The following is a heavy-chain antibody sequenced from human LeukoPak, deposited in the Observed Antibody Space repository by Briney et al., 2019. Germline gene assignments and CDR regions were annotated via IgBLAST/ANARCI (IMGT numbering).Heavy chain of an antibody. CDR1: GYTLTELS. D-gene: IGHD2-2*01. CDR3: ATDLGYCSSTSCYSIG. J-gene: IGHJ4*02. Sequence: ASVKVSCKVSGYTLTELSMHWVRQAPGKGLEWMGGFDPEHGETIYAQKFQGRVTMTEDTSTDTAYMELSSLRSEDTAVYYCATDLGYCSSTSCYSIGWGQGTLVTVSS. V-gene: IGHV1-24*01. CDR2: FDPEHGET.